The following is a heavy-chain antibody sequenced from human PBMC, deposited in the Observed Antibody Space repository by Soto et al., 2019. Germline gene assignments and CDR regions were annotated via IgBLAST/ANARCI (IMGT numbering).Heavy chain of an antibody. D-gene: IGHD2-15*01. CDR2: ISGGGGST. CDR1: GFTFSTYA. Sequence: GGSLRLSCAASGFTFSTYAMSWVRQAPGKGLEWVSAISGGGGSTYYADSVKGRFTISRDNSKDTLYLQMNSLRAEDTAVYYCAKDLEGYCSGGSCYFRHYFDYWGQGTLVTVSS. J-gene: IGHJ4*02. V-gene: IGHV3-23*01. CDR3: AKDLEGYCSGGSCYFRHYFDY.